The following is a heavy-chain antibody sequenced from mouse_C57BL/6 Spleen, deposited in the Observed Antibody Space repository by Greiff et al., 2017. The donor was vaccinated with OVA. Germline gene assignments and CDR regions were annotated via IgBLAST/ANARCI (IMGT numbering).Heavy chain of an antibody. J-gene: IGHJ4*01. D-gene: IGHD2-2*01. CDR2: IWRGGST. CDR1: GFSLTRYG. CDR3: AKKGGYDAYAMDY. V-gene: IGHV2-5*01. Sequence: QVQLQQSGPGLVQPSQSLSITCTVSGFSLTRYGVHWVRQSPGKGLEWLGVIWRGGSTDYNAAFMSRLSITKDNSKSQVFFKMNSLQADDTAIYYCAKKGGYDAYAMDYWGQGTSVTVSS.